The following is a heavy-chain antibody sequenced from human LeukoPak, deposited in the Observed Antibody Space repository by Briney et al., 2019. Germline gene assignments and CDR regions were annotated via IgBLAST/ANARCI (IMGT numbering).Heavy chain of an antibody. CDR3: ARAVIAAAGTNPFDY. CDR1: GDSVSSNSAA. Sequence: SQTLSLTCAISGDSVSSNSAAWNWIRQSPSRGLEWLGRTYYRSRWYNDYAVSVKSRITINPDTSKNQFSLQLNSVTPEDTAVYYCARAVIAAAGTNPFDYWGQGTLVTVPS. CDR2: TYYRSRWYN. D-gene: IGHD6-13*01. J-gene: IGHJ4*02. V-gene: IGHV6-1*01.